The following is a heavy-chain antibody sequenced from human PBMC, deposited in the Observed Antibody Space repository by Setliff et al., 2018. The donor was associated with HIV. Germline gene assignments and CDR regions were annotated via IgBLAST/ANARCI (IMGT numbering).Heavy chain of an antibody. CDR2: INPISDNT. J-gene: IGHJ4*02. V-gene: IGHV1-8*01. Sequence: AASVKVSCKASGYTFTSCDINWVRQATGQGPEWMGWINPISDNTGYAQKFRGRVTMTRNTSISTAYMELTSLRSDDTAVYYCAIRSGSGSYYFDYWGQGTVVTVSS. CDR1: GYTFTSCD. CDR3: AIRSGSGSYYFDY. D-gene: IGHD3-10*01.